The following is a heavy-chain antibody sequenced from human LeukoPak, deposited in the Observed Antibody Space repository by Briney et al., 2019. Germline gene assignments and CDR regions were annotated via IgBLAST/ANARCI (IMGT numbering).Heavy chain of an antibody. CDR1: GYTLTELS. CDR3: ATGGWAYGDYTYYFDY. J-gene: IGHJ4*02. D-gene: IGHD4-17*01. CDR2: FDPEDGET. V-gene: IGHV1-24*01. Sequence: ASVKVSCKVSGYTLTELSMHWVRQAPGKGLEWMGGFDPEDGETIYAQKFQGRVTMIEDTSTDTAYMELSSLRSEDTAVYYCATGGWAYGDYTYYFDYWGREPWSPSPQ.